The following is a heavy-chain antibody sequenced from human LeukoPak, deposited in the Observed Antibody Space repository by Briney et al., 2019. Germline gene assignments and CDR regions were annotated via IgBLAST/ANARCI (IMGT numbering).Heavy chain of an antibody. D-gene: IGHD3-16*01. V-gene: IGHV1-3*01. CDR2: INAENGDT. J-gene: IGHJ4*02. CDR1: GYRFTGYN. Sequence: ASVKVSCKASGYRFTGYNIDWVRQAPGQRPEWMGRINAENGDTKYSQKFQGRVTITRDTIASTSYMELSSLRSEDTAVYYCATVSGSYEDYWGQGTLVTVSS. CDR3: ATVSGSYEDY.